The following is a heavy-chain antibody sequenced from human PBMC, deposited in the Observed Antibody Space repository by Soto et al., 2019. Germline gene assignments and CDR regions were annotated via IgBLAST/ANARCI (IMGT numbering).Heavy chain of an antibody. Sequence: SGGSLRLSCAASGFTVSSNYMSWVRQAPGKGLEWVSVIYSGGSTYYADSVKGRFTISRDNSKNTLYLQMNSLRAEDTAVYYCARVGDTVGFDYWGQGTLVTVSS. D-gene: IGHD5-18*01. J-gene: IGHJ4*02. CDR3: ARVGDTVGFDY. CDR2: IYSGGST. V-gene: IGHV3-53*01. CDR1: GFTVSSNY.